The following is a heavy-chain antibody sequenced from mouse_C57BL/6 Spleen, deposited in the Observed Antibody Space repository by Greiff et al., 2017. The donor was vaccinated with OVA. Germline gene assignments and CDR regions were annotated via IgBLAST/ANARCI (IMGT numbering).Heavy chain of an antibody. CDR1: GYSITSGYY. V-gene: IGHV3-6*01. CDR2: ISYDGSN. Sequence: DVNLQESGPGLVKPSQSLSLTCSVTGYSITSGYYWNWIRQFPGNKLEWMGYISYDGSNNYNPSLKNRISMTRDTSKNQFFLKLNSVTTEDTATYYCAREEGAMVYWGQGTSVTVSS. J-gene: IGHJ4*01. CDR3: AREEGAMVY.